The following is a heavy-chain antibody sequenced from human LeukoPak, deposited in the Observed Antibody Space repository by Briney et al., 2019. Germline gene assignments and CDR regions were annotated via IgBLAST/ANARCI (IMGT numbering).Heavy chain of an antibody. CDR1: GGTFSSYA. J-gene: IGHJ4*02. CDR2: IIPIFGTA. CDR3: ARDLWPYYYDSSGYYYFDY. Sequence: SVTVSCKASGGTFSSYAISWVRQAPGQGLEWMGGIIPIFGTANYAQKFQGRVTITADESTSTAYMELSSLRSEDTAVYYCARDLWPYYYDSSGYYYFDYWGQGTLVTVSS. D-gene: IGHD3-22*01. V-gene: IGHV1-69*13.